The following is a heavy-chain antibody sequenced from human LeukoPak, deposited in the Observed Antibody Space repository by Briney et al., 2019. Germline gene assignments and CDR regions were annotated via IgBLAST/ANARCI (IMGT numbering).Heavy chain of an antibody. CDR2: ISAYNGNT. Sequence: GASVKVSCKASGYTFTSYDISWVRQAPGQGLERMGWISAYNGNTNYAQKLQGRVTMTTDTSTSTAYMELRSLRSDDTAVYYCATVVPAAPPGGYYYMDVWGKGTTVTVSS. CDR1: GYTFTSYD. J-gene: IGHJ6*03. D-gene: IGHD2-2*01. CDR3: ATVVPAAPPGGYYYMDV. V-gene: IGHV1-18*01.